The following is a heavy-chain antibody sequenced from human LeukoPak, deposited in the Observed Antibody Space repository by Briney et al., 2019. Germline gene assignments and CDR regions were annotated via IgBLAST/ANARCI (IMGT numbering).Heavy chain of an antibody. D-gene: IGHD2-8*01. J-gene: IGHJ4*02. V-gene: IGHV4-31*03. CDR3: ARDNYWRCTNGVCPYYFDY. CDR1: GGAITSGGYY. CDR2: IYYSGTTRSGNT. Sequence: SETLSLTCTVSGGAITSGGYYWTWIRQHPEKGLEWIGYIYYSGTTRSGNTYYNPSLKSRIAISADTSKHQFSLRLSSVTAADTAVYYCARDNYWRCTNGVCPYYFDYWGQGTLVTVSS.